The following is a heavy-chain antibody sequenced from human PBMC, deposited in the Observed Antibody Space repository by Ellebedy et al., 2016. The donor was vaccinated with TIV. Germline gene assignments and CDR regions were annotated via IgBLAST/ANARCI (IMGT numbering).Heavy chain of an antibody. CDR2: VASDGGKK. D-gene: IGHD5-24*01. Sequence: GESLKISCAASGFRFTSHGIHWVRQAPGKGLEWVAVVASDGGKKFYADSVEGRLTISRDNSKNTVYLEMNSLRTDDTAVYYCARDQQMATILIDYWGRGTLVTV. V-gene: IGHV3-33*01. J-gene: IGHJ4*02. CDR3: ARDQQMATILIDY. CDR1: GFRFTSHG.